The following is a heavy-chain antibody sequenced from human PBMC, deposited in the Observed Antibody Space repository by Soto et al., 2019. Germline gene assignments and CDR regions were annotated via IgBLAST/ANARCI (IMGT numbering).Heavy chain of an antibody. CDR1: GYTFINYG. D-gene: IGHD2-2*01. V-gene: IGHV1-18*01. Sequence: ASVKVSCKASGYTFINYGISWVRQAPGQGLEWMGWISAYNGNTNYAQKLQGRVTMTTDTSTSTAYMELRSLRSDDTAVYYCARTYCSSTSCYAPDYWGQGILVTVSS. J-gene: IGHJ4*02. CDR2: ISAYNGNT. CDR3: ARTYCSSTSCYAPDY.